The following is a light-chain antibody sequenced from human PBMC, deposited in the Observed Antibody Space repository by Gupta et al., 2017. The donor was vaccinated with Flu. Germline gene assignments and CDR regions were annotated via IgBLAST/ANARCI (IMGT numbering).Light chain of an antibody. CDR1: TGAVTSDHY. V-gene: IGLV7-46*01. CDR2: DTD. Sequence: QAVVTQEPSLPVSPGGTVTLTCGSSTGAVTSDHYPYWFQQKPDQAPRTLIYDTDNQHSWTPARVSGSLLGDNAALNRSGAQPEDEAEYYCLLAYRGPRVFGGGTKLTV. J-gene: IGLJ3*02. CDR3: LLAYRGPRV.